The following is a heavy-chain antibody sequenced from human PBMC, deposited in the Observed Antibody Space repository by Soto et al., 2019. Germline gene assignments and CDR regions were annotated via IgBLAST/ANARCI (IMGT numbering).Heavy chain of an antibody. Sequence: PGGSLRLSCVVSGFTFSDYPMSWVRQAPGKGLEWVSIISVRGGNIHYGDSVKGRFTVSRDNSRDSLFLQMNNMRVEDTAVYFCAKAVDHLAWGVFDNWGQGTLVTVS. D-gene: IGHD1-26*01. J-gene: IGHJ4*02. CDR2: ISVRGGNI. CDR3: AKAVDHLAWGVFDN. V-gene: IGHV3-23*01. CDR1: GFTFSDYP.